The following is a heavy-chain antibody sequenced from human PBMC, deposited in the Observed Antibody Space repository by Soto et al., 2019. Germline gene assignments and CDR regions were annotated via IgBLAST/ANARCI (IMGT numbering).Heavy chain of an antibody. J-gene: IGHJ4*02. V-gene: IGHV4-59*01. CDR2: IYDSGST. CDR3: ARGQTQFWNYSAY. CDR1: GDSISTNY. D-gene: IGHD3-3*01. Sequence: SETLSLTCTVSGDSISTNYWTWIRQSPGKGLEWIGYIYDSGSTNYNPSLKSRVTISADKSKNQFSLNLSSVTAADTAVYYCARGQTQFWNYSAYWGQGTQVTVSS.